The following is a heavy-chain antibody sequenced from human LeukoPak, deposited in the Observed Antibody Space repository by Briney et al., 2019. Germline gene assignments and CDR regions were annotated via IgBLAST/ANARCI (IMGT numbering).Heavy chain of an antibody. J-gene: IGHJ4*02. D-gene: IGHD3-3*01. Sequence: SETLSLTCTVPGGSISSYYWSWIRQPPGKGLEWIGYIYYSGSTNYNPSLKSRVTISADTSTNQFSLKLSSVTAAHTPVYYCARIRDYDFWSGYYDYWGQGTLVTVSS. CDR2: IYYSGST. CDR3: ARIRDYDFWSGYYDY. V-gene: IGHV4-59*08. CDR1: GGSISSYY.